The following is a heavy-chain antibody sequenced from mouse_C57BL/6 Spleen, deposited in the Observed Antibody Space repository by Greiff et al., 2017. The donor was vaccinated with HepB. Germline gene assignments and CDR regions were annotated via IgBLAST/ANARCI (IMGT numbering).Heavy chain of an antibody. CDR2: IDPETGGT. CDR3: TDYYGSSGFAY. J-gene: IGHJ3*01. Sequence: VKVVESGAELVRPGASVTLSCKASGYTFTDYEMHWVKQTPVHGLEWIGAIDPETGGTAYNQKFKGKAILTADKSSSTAYMELRSLTSEDSAVYYCTDYYGSSGFAYWGQGTLVTVSA. CDR1: GYTFTDYE. D-gene: IGHD1-1*01. V-gene: IGHV1-15*01.